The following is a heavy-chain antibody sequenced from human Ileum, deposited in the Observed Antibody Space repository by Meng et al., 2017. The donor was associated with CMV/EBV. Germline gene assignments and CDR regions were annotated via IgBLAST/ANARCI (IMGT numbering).Heavy chain of an antibody. Sequence: QVQLQESGPGLVKSSETLSLTCTVSGGSISGYYWSWIRQPATKGLEWIGRVYSSGSTDYNPSLQSRVTMPVDTSKNQFSLKLSSVTAADTAVYYCARGSSSWAFDYWGQGTLVTVSS. CDR3: ARGSSSWAFDY. D-gene: IGHD2-2*01. CDR1: GGSISGYY. J-gene: IGHJ4*02. V-gene: IGHV4-4*07. CDR2: VYSSGST.